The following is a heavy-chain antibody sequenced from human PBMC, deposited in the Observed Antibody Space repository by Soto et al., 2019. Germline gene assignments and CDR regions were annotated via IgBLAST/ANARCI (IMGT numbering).Heavy chain of an antibody. CDR2: IHYSGNT. CDR3: ARDSLDSSGNFMRHPDAFEV. Sequence: QVQLQESGPGLVKPSQTLSLTCTVSGGSINSDGYYWSWIRQHPGKSLEWIGYIHYSGNTYYNTSLKSLISVLIDTSKNQFSLQLSSVTVTDTAVYFCARDSLDSSGNFMRHPDAFEVWGQGTGVAVSS. J-gene: IGHJ3*01. CDR1: GGSINSDGYY. V-gene: IGHV4-31*01. D-gene: IGHD3-22*01.